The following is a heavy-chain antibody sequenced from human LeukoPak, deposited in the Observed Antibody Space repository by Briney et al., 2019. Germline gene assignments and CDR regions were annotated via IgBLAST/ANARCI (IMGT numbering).Heavy chain of an antibody. J-gene: IGHJ3*02. CDR1: GFTFSSYG. CDR3: ATELRYFDWLHAFDI. V-gene: IGHV3-33*01. CDR2: IWYDGSNK. D-gene: IGHD3-9*01. Sequence: PGRSLRLSCAASGFTFSSYGMHWVRQAPGKGLEWVAVIWYDGSNKYYADSVKGRFTISRDNSKNTLYLQMNSLRAEDTAVYYCATELRYFDWLHAFDIWGQGTMVTVSS.